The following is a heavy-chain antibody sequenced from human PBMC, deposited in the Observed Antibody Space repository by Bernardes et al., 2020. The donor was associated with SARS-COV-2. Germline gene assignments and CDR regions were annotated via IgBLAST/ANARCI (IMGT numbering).Heavy chain of an antibody. CDR1: GFPFSSYA. CDR2: ISGTTGFT. CDR3: AKDSYEGGNYFPRNAFHV. D-gene: IGHD1-26*01. Sequence: GGSLRLSCAASGFPFSSYAMSWVRLAPGKGLEWVSAISGTTGFTYYADSVKGRFTISRDNPKNTLYLQMSSLNAEDTAIYYCAKDSYEGGNYFPRNAFHVWGQGTMVTVSS. J-gene: IGHJ3*01. V-gene: IGHV3-23*01.